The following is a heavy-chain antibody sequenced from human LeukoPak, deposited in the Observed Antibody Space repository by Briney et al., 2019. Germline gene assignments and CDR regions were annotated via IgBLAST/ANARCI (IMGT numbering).Heavy chain of an antibody. CDR1: GFIFDDYA. V-gene: IGHV3-9*01. J-gene: IGHJ4*02. CDR2: ISSNSGGI. CDR3: AKDVQMTSNAYYNYFDY. D-gene: IGHD3-22*01. Sequence: GGSLRLSCVASGFIFDDYAIHWVRQAPGKGLEWVSGISSNSGGIDYADSVKGRFTISRDNAKNSLYLQMNSLRPEDTAFYYCAKDVQMTSNAYYNYFDYWGQGTLVTVSS.